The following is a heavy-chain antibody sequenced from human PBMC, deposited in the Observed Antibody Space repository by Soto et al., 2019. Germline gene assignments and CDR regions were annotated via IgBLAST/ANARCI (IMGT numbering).Heavy chain of an antibody. CDR2: IIPIFGTA. V-gene: IGHV1-69*01. CDR3: ARARINYYGSGRYYTILYY. CDR1: GGTFSSYA. Sequence: QVQLVQSGAEVKKPGSSVKVSCKASGGTFSSYAISWVRQAPGQGLEWMGGIIPIFGTANYAQKFQGRVTITQHECTRKAYMELRSVKSEDTAVYYCARARINYYGSGRYYTILYYRGQGNLVTGSS. D-gene: IGHD3-10*01. J-gene: IGHJ4*02.